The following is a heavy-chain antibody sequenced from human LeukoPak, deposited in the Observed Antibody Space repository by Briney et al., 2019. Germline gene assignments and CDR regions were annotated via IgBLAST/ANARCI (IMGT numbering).Heavy chain of an antibody. CDR3: AGRTNYYGPNWFDP. V-gene: IGHV4-59*01. Sequence: SETLSLTCIVSGGSITNYYWSWIRQPPGKGLEWIGSIYYSGSTNYNPSLKSRVTISVDTSKNQFSLRLTSVTTEDSAVYYCAGRTNYYGPNWFDPWGQGTLVTVSS. CDR1: GGSITNYY. CDR2: IYYSGST. J-gene: IGHJ5*02. D-gene: IGHD3-10*01.